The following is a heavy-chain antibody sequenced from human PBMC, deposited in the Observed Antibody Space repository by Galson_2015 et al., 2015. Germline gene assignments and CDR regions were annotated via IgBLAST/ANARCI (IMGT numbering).Heavy chain of an antibody. CDR2: IECKEGT. CDR3: ARNGDYALDS. CDR1: GSSIINGHW. V-gene: IGHV4-4*02. Sequence: SEPLSLTCAVSGSSIINGHWWSWVRQSPGKGLEWIGEIECKEGTTYNPSLRGRATISVDTSKNHLSLSLTSVTAADTALYYCARNGDYALDSWGQGTLVTVSS. D-gene: IGHD4-17*01. J-gene: IGHJ4*02.